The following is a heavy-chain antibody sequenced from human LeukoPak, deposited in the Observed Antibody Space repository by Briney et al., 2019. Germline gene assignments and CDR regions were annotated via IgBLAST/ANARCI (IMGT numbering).Heavy chain of an antibody. J-gene: IGHJ4*02. CDR3: TRGRLGYCSGGSCYSLDY. CDR2: IYTSGST. Sequence: SETLSLTCTASGGSISSYYWSWIRQPAGKGLEWIGRIYTSGSTDYNPSLKSRVTISVDTSKNQFSLKLSSVTAADTAVYYCTRGRLGYCSGGSCYSLDYWGQGTLVTVSS. CDR1: GGSISSYY. D-gene: IGHD2-15*01. V-gene: IGHV4-4*07.